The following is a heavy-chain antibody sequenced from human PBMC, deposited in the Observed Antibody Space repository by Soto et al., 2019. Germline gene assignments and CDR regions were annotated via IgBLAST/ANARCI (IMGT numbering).Heavy chain of an antibody. CDR2: IYYSGSA. D-gene: IGHD3-10*01. J-gene: IGHJ4*02. CDR3: ARSSPAGYYFDY. CDR1: GYSISSSNW. Sequence: SETLSLTCAVAGYSISSSNWWGWIRQPPGKGLEWIGYIYYSGSAYYNPSLKSRVTMSVDTSKNQFSLKMSSVTAVDTAVYYCARSSPAGYYFDYWGQGTLVTVSS. V-gene: IGHV4-28*01.